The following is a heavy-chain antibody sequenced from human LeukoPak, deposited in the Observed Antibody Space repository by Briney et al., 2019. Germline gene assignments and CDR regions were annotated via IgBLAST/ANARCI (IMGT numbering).Heavy chain of an antibody. CDR3: ARPAGAGQNWYFDL. CDR1: GYSFSSYW. Sequence: GESLKISCKGSGYSFSSYWISWVRQMPGEGLEWMGKIDPSDSYTAYSPSFQGHVTISADKYVSTAYLQWSSLKASDTAMYYCARPAGAGQNWYFDLWGRGTLVTVSS. CDR2: IDPSDSYT. D-gene: IGHD6-19*01. V-gene: IGHV5-10-1*01. J-gene: IGHJ2*01.